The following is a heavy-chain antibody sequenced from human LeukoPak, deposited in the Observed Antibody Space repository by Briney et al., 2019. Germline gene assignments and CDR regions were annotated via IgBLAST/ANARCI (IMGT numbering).Heavy chain of an antibody. D-gene: IGHD2-15*01. Sequence: ASVKVSCKASGYTFTGYYMHWVRQAPGQGLEWMGWINPNSGGTNYAQKFQGRVTMTTDTPISTAYMELSRLRSDDTAVYYCARDKLERCSGGSCYSGYYYYGMDVWGQGTTVTVSS. CDR3: ARDKLERCSGGSCYSGYYYYGMDV. V-gene: IGHV1-2*02. J-gene: IGHJ6*02. CDR2: INPNSGGT. CDR1: GYTFTGYY.